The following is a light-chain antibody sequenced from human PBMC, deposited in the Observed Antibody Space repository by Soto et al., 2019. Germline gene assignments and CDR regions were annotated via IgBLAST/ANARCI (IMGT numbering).Light chain of an antibody. Sequence: EIVMTQSPATLSVSPGERATLSCRASQSVSGNLAWYQQKPGQAPRLLIYGASTRDNGIPARFSGSGSGTEFSLTISSLQSEDFAVYYCQQYHNWFSITLGQGTRLEIK. CDR1: QSVSGN. CDR2: GAS. V-gene: IGKV3-15*01. J-gene: IGKJ5*01. CDR3: QQYHNWFSIT.